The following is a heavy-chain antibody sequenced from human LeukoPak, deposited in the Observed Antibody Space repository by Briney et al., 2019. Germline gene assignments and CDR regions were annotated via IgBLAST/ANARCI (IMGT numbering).Heavy chain of an antibody. CDR1: GFTFSSYS. V-gene: IGHV3-21*01. CDR2: ISRSSSYI. J-gene: IGHJ4*02. CDR3: ARGLGYCSSTSCYGRADH. Sequence: GGSLRLSCAASGFTFSSYSMNWVRQAPGKGLEWVSSISRSSSYIYYPDSLKGRITISRDNANNSLYLQMNSLRAEDAAVYYCARGLGYCSSTSCYGRADHWGQGTLVTVSS. D-gene: IGHD2-2*01.